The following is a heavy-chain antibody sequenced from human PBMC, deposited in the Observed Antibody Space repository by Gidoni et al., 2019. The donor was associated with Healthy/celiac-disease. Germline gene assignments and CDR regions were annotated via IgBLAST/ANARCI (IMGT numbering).Heavy chain of an antibody. CDR1: GFTFSSYG. D-gene: IGHD2-15*01. J-gene: IGHJ4*02. CDR3: ARGSRGLDY. V-gene: IGHV3-30*03. CDR2: ISYDGSNK. Sequence: QVQLVESGGGVVQPGRSLRLSLAASGFTFSSYGRHWVRQAPGKGLEWVAVISYDGSNKYYADSVKGRFTISRDNSKNTLYLQMNSLRAEDTAVYYCARGSRGLDYWGQGTLVTVSS.